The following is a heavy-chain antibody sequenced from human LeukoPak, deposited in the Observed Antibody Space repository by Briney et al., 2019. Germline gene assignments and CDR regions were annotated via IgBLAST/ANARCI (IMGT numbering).Heavy chain of an antibody. D-gene: IGHD3-22*01. CDR3: ARNYYDSSGYLPD. V-gene: IGHV4-34*01. Sequence: SETLSLTCAVYGGSFSGYYWSWIRQPPGKGLEWIGEINHSGSTNYNPSLKSRVTISVDTSKKQFSLKLSSVTAADTALYYCARNYYDSSGYLPDWGQGTLVTVSS. CDR2: INHSGST. J-gene: IGHJ4*02. CDR1: GGSFSGYY.